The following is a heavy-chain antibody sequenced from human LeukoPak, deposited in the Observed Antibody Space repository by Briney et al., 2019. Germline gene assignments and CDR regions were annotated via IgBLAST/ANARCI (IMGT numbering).Heavy chain of an antibody. V-gene: IGHV1-18*01. Sequence: ASVRVSCKASGYTFTSYGISWVRQAPGQGLEWMGWISAHNGNTNYAQKLQSRVTMTTDTSTSTAYMELRSLRSDDTAVYYCARPSFHCSSTSCYTGYGMDVWGQGTTVTVSS. J-gene: IGHJ6*02. D-gene: IGHD2-2*02. CDR2: ISAHNGNT. CDR1: GYTFTSYG. CDR3: ARPSFHCSSTSCYTGYGMDV.